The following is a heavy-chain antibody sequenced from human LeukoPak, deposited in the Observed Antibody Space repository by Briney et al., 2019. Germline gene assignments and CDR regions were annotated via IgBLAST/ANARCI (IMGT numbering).Heavy chain of an antibody. J-gene: IGHJ4*02. CDR2: IRYDGSNK. CDR1: GFTFSSYG. V-gene: IGHV3-30*02. CDR3: ANGGSSSSMVAY. Sequence: GGSLRLSCAASGFTFSSYGMHWVRQAPGKGLEWVAFIRYDGSNKYYADSVKGRFTISRDNSKNTPYLQMNSLRAEDTAVYYCANGGSSSSMVAYWGQGTLVTVSS. D-gene: IGHD6-6*01.